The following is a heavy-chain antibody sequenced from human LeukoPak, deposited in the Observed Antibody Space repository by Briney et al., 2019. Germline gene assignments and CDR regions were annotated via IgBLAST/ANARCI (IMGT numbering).Heavy chain of an antibody. CDR2: ISSSGSTT. CDR3: AELGITMIGGV. D-gene: IGHD3-10*02. Sequence: GGSLRLSCAASGFTFSDYYMSWIRQAPGRGLEWVSYISSSGSTTYYADSVKGRFTIARDNAKNSLYLQMNSLRAEDTAVYYCAELGITMIGGVWGKGTTVTISS. J-gene: IGHJ6*04. CDR1: GFTFSDYY. V-gene: IGHV3-11*04.